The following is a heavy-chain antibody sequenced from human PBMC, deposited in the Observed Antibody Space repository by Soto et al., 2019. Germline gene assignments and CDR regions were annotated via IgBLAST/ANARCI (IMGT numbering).Heavy chain of an antibody. V-gene: IGHV3-30-3*01. D-gene: IGHD1-1*01. Sequence: VQLVESGGGVVQPGRSLRLSCAASGFIFSSYSMHWVRQAPGKGLEWVAVISYDGSNKYFADSVKGRFTISRENSKSTLYLQMNSLSAEDTAMYYCARGCLQYGMADWGKGTTVTVSS. CDR1: GFIFSSYS. CDR2: ISYDGSNK. J-gene: IGHJ6*04. CDR3: ARGCLQYGMAD.